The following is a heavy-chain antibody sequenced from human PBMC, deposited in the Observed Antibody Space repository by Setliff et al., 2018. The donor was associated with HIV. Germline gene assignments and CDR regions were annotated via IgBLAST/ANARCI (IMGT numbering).Heavy chain of an antibody. V-gene: IGHV4-31*02. CDR2: IHYTGSH. D-gene: IGHD6-19*01. CDR3: ARPRRVRSRAWYWFDI. Sequence: PSETLSLTCIVSGASISSGGHYWSWIRQQPGKGLEWIGYIHYTGSHFYNPSLMSRVTISVDSSKNQFSLNLFSVTAADTAVYYCARPRRVRSRAWYWFDIWGQGTLVTVSS. J-gene: IGHJ5*02. CDR1: GASISSGGHY.